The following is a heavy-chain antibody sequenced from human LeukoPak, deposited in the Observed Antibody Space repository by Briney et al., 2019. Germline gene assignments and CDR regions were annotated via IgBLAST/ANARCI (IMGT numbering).Heavy chain of an antibody. D-gene: IGHD2-2*01. CDR3: ARGGYCSSTSCYHYFDY. J-gene: IGHJ4*02. CDR2: INHSGST. CDR1: GGSFSGYY. Sequence: SETLSLTCAVYGGSFSGYYWSWIRQPPGKGLEWIGEINHSGSTNYNPSLKSRVTISVDTSKNQFSLKLSSVTAADTAVYYCARGGYCSSTSCYHYFDYWGQGTLVTVSS. V-gene: IGHV4-34*01.